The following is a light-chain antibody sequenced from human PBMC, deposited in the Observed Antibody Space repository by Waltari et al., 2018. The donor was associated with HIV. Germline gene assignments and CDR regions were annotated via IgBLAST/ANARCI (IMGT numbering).Light chain of an antibody. Sequence: QSILTQPPSVSAAPGQKVSFSCSGGNSHVENNYVSWYQQVPGKAPRLLIYDNEKRPSGIPDRFSASKAGMSATLDITGLQIVDEADYYCGTWDSSLNLYVFGPGTTVAVL. CDR1: NSHVENNY. V-gene: IGLV1-51*01. J-gene: IGLJ1*01. CDR2: DNE. CDR3: GTWDSSLNLYV.